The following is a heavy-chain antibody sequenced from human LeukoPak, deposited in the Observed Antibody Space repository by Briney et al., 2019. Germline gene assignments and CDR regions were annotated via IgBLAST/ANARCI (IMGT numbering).Heavy chain of an antibody. D-gene: IGHD1-26*01. CDR2: ISSSSSTI. V-gene: IGHV3-48*04. Sequence: PGGSLRLSCAASGFTFSSYSMNWVRQAPGKGLEWVSYISSSSSTIYYADSVKGRFTISRDNAKNSLYLQMNSLRAEDTAVYYCARDLYPALWGDSGSYDYWGQGTLVTVSS. J-gene: IGHJ4*02. CDR3: ARDLYPALWGDSGSYDY. CDR1: GFTFSSYS.